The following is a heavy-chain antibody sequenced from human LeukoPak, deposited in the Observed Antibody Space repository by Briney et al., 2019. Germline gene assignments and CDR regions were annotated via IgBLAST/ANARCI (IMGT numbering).Heavy chain of an antibody. J-gene: IGHJ5*02. V-gene: IGHV3-23*01. Sequence: GGSLRLSCAASGFTFSSYAVSWVRQAPGKGLEWVSAISGSGGSTYYADSVKGRFTISRDNSKNTLYLQMNSLRAEDTAVYYCAKDHGIAVAGTDNWFDPWGQGTLVTVSS. CDR2: ISGSGGST. CDR3: AKDHGIAVAGTDNWFDP. D-gene: IGHD6-19*01. CDR1: GFTFSSYA.